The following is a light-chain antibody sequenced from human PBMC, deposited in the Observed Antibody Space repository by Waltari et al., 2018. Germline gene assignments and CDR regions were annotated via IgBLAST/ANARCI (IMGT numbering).Light chain of an antibody. CDR2: DKN. V-gene: IGLV3-19*01. J-gene: IGLJ2*01. CDR3: HSRDASGVGGS. CDR1: SLRSYY. Sequence: SSELTQDPAVSVAMGQTVRITCQGDSLRSYYDSRYQQRPGQAPILVMYDKNNRPSGVPDRFSGSSSDNTASLTITGAQAEDEASYYCHSRDASGVGGSFGGGTKLTVL.